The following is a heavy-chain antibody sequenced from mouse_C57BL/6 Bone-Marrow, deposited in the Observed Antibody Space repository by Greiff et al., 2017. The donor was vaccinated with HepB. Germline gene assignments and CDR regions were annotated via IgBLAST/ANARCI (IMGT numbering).Heavy chain of an antibody. J-gene: IGHJ2*01. D-gene: IGHD4-1*01. Sequence: EVMLVESEGGLVQPGRSMKLSCTASGFTFSDYYMAWVRQVPEKGLEWVANINYDGSSTYYLDSLKSRFIISRDNAKNILYLQMSSLKSEDTATYYCARDGKWFDYWGQGTTLTVSS. V-gene: IGHV5-16*01. CDR1: GFTFSDYY. CDR2: INYDGSST. CDR3: ARDGKWFDY.